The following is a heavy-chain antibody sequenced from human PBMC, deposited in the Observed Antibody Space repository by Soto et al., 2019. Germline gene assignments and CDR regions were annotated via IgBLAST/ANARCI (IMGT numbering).Heavy chain of an antibody. CDR3: ARAYNWNYAEYYFDY. V-gene: IGHV1-3*01. CDR1: GYTFTSYA. Sequence: ASVKVSCKASGYTFTSYAMHWVRQAPGQRLEWMGWINAGNGNTKYSQKSQGRVTITRDTSASTAYMELSSLRSEDTAVYYCARAYNWNYAEYYFDYWGQGTLVTVSS. D-gene: IGHD1-7*01. CDR2: INAGNGNT. J-gene: IGHJ4*02.